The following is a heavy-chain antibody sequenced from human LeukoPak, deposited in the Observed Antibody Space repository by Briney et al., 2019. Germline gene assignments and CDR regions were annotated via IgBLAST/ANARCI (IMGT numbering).Heavy chain of an antibody. J-gene: IGHJ5*02. Sequence: SSETLSLTCTVSGGSINNYYWSWIRQPPGKGLEWIGYIHYSGSTNYNPSLKSRVTISVDTSKNDFSLKLSSVTAADTAVYYCAGLIRPGWFDPWGQGTLVTVSS. CDR2: IHYSGST. CDR1: GGSINNYY. CDR3: AGLIRPGWFDP. V-gene: IGHV4-59*08. D-gene: IGHD1-14*01.